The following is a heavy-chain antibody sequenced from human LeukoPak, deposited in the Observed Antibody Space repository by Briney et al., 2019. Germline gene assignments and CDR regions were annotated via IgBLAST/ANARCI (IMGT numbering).Heavy chain of an antibody. V-gene: IGHV4-39*01. CDR2: IYYSGST. J-gene: IGHJ6*03. Sequence: PSETLSLTCTVSGGSISSSSYYWGWIRQPPGKGLEWIGSIYYSGSTCYNPSLKSRVTISVDTSKNQFSLKLSSVTAADTAVYYCASVVVIVYYYYYMDVWGKGTTVTVSS. CDR3: ASVVVIVYYYYYMDV. CDR1: GGSISSSSYY. D-gene: IGHD2-21*01.